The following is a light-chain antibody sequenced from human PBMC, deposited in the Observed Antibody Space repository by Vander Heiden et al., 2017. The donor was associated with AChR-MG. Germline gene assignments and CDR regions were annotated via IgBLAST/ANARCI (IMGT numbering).Light chain of an antibody. CDR1: AVPKQY. J-gene: IGLJ2*01. CDR3: QSADSSGTYV. Sequence: SYELPQPPPVSVSPGQPARITCSGDAVPKQYAYWYQQKPGQAPVLAIYKDSERPSGIPERFSGSSSGTTVTLTISGVQAEDEADYYCQSADSSGTYVFGGGTKLTVL. V-gene: IGLV3-25*03. CDR2: KDS.